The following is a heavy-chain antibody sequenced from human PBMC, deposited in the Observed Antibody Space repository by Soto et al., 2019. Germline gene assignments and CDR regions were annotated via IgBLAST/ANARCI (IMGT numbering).Heavy chain of an antibody. CDR1: GGTFSSYG. D-gene: IGHD5-12*01. CDR3: ARDLGYDYGVYYGMDV. Sequence: QVQLVQSGAEVKKPGSSVKVSCKASGGTFSSYGLSWVRQAPGQGLEWMGGIIPMFGSTNYAPKFQGRVTITADGSTSTASMELSSLRSEDTAVYYCARDLGYDYGVYYGMDVWGQGTTVTVSS. V-gene: IGHV1-69*01. J-gene: IGHJ6*02. CDR2: IIPMFGST.